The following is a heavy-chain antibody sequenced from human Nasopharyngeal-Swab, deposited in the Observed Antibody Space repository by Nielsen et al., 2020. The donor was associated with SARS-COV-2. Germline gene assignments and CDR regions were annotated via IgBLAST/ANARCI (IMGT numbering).Heavy chain of an antibody. J-gene: IGHJ4*02. D-gene: IGHD1-14*01. V-gene: IGHV3-23*01. Sequence: GESLKISCVASGFTFSNYAMTWVRQAPGKGLEWVSIISGSGGSTFYADSVKGRFTISRDNSKNTLSLQMSSLRAEDTAVYYCARVANHSMDSWGQGTLVTVSS. CDR2: ISGSGGST. CDR3: ARVANHSMDS. CDR1: GFTFSNYA.